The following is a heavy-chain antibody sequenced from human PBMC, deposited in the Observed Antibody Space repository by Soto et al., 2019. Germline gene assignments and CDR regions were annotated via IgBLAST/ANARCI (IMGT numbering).Heavy chain of an antibody. CDR3: AKSGPNDY. D-gene: IGHD5-12*01. J-gene: IGHJ4*02. CDR2: ISYDGSNK. Sequence: LRLSCAASGFTFSNNDMHWARQAPGKGLEWVAVISYDGSNKFYADSVKGRFTVSRDNSKNTLYLQMNTLRAEDTAVYYCAKSGPNDYWGQGTLVTVSS. V-gene: IGHV3-30*18. CDR1: GFTFSNND.